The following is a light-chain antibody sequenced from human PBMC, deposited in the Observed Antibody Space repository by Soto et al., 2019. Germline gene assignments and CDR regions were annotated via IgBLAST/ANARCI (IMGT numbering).Light chain of an antibody. V-gene: IGKV3-15*01. J-gene: IGKJ1*01. CDR1: QSVSSN. Sequence: EIVLTQSPGTLSLSPGERATLSCRASQSVSSNLAWYQQKPGQAPRLLIYGASTRATGIPARFSGSGSGTEFTLTISSLQSEDFAVYYCQQYGSSPGTFGQGTKVDI. CDR2: GAS. CDR3: QQYGSSPGT.